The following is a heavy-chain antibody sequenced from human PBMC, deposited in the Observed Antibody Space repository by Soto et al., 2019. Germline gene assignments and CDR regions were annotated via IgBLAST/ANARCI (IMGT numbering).Heavy chain of an antibody. CDR3: AKLADFWSGYYDYYYYGMDV. CDR2: ISYDGSNK. D-gene: IGHD3-3*01. J-gene: IGHJ6*02. CDR1: GFTFSSYG. V-gene: IGHV3-30*18. Sequence: GGSLRLSCAASGFTFSSYGMHWVRQAPGKGLEWVAVISYDGSNKYYADSVKGRFTISRDNSKNTLYLQMNSLRAEDTAVYYCAKLADFWSGYYDYYYYGMDVWGQGTTVTVSS.